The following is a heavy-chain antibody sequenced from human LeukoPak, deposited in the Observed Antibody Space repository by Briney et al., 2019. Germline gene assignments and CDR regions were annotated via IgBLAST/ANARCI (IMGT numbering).Heavy chain of an antibody. V-gene: IGHV4-30-4*08. CDR2: IYYSGST. CDR3: ARAFFDSSSWYEGSGYFDY. J-gene: IGHJ4*02. Sequence: SQTLSLTCTVSGGSISSGDYYWSWIRQPPGKGLEWIGYIYYSGSTYYNPSLKSRVTISVDTSKNQFSLKLSSVTAADTAVYYCARAFFDSSSWYEGSGYFDYWGQGTLVTVSS. D-gene: IGHD6-13*01. CDR1: GGSISSGDYY.